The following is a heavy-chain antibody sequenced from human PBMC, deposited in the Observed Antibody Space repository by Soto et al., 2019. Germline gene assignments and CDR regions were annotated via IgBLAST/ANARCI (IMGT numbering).Heavy chain of an antibody. CDR2: IYSGGST. D-gene: IGHD6-19*01. CDR3: ATLLGYSSGWYPSFFDY. J-gene: IGHJ4*02. Sequence: SLRLSCAASGFTVSSNYMSWVRQAPGKGLEWVSVIYSGGSTYYADSVKGRFTISRDNSKNTLYLQMNGLRAEDTAVYYCATLLGYSSGWYPSFFDYWGQGTLVTVSS. V-gene: IGHV3-53*01. CDR1: GFTVSSNY.